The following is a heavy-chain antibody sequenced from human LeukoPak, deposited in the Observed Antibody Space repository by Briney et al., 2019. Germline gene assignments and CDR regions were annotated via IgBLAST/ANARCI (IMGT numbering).Heavy chain of an antibody. CDR2: IIPILGIA. V-gene: IGHV1-69*04. Sequence: ASVKVSCKASGGTFSSYAISWVRQAPGQGLEWMGRIIPILGIANYAQKFQGRVTMTRDTSTSTVYMELSSLRSEDTAVYYCARGHSSGWYGDFDYWGQGTLVTVSS. CDR1: GGTFSSYA. D-gene: IGHD6-19*01. CDR3: ARGHSSGWYGDFDY. J-gene: IGHJ4*02.